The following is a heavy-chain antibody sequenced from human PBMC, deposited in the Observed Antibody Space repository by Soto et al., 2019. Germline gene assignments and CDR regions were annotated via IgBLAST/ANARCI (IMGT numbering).Heavy chain of an antibody. D-gene: IGHD3-3*01. CDR3: ARDLLVGARFLYYYYYGMDV. CDR1: GFTFSSYS. J-gene: IGHJ6*02. CDR2: ISSSSSYI. Sequence: GGSLRLSCAASGFTFSSYSMNWVRQAPGKGLEWVSSISSSSSYIYYADSVKGRFTISRDNAKNSLYLQMNSLRAEDTAVYYCARDLLVGARFLYYYYYGMDVWGQGTTVTVSS. V-gene: IGHV3-21*01.